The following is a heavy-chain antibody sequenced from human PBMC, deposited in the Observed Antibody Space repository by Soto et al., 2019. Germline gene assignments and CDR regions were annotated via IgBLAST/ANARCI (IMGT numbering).Heavy chain of an antibody. CDR3: TSRRDWTAVDPLYY. Sequence: GVLRLSCAASGFTFSDSAMHWVRQASGKGLEWIGRIRNRTNNYATTFIASVRGRFTISRDDSKNTVYLQMNRLRIDDTAVYYCTSRRDWTAVDPLYYWGQGTLVTVSS. CDR2: IRNRTNNYAT. J-gene: IGHJ4*02. D-gene: IGHD5-18*01. V-gene: IGHV3-73*01. CDR1: GFTFSDSA.